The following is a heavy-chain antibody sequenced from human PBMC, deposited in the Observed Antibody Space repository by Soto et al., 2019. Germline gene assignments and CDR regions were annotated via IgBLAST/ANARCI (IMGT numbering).Heavy chain of an antibody. CDR2: IYYSGST. CDR1: GGSISSYY. Sequence: QVQLQESGPGLVKPSETLSLTCTVSGGSISSYYWSWIRQPPGKGLEWIGYIYYSGSTNYNPSLKSRVTISVDTSKNQFSLKRSSVTAADTAVYYCARSRYSGYDSLDYWGQGTLVTVSS. J-gene: IGHJ4*02. CDR3: ARSRYSGYDSLDY. V-gene: IGHV4-59*08. D-gene: IGHD5-12*01.